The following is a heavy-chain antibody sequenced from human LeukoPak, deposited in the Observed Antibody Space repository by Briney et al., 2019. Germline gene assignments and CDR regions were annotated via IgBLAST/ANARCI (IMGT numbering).Heavy chain of an antibody. V-gene: IGHV1-69*01. J-gene: IGHJ4*02. Sequence: ASVKVSCKASGGTFSSYAISWVRQAPGQGFEWMGGIIPIFGTANYAQKFQGRVTITADESTSTAYMELSSLRSEDTAVYYCGRAWGEFEYSNPWGQGTLVT. D-gene: IGHD6-6*01. CDR1: GGTFSSYA. CDR2: IIPIFGTA. CDR3: GRAWGEFEYSNP.